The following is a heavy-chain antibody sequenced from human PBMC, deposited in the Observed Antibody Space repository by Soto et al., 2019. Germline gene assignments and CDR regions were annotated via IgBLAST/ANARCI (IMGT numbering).Heavy chain of an antibody. CDR3: AKSARLGELSLYIFHD. J-gene: IGHJ4*02. D-gene: IGHD3-16*02. V-gene: IGHV3-23*01. CDR2: ISGSGGST. CDR1: VFTFSSYA. Sequence: VGSLRLSCAASVFTFSSYAMSCVRHSPGKWLEWVSAISGSGGSTYYADSVKGRFTISRDNSKNTLYLQMKSLRAEDTAVYYCAKSARLGELSLYIFHDWGQAPSDTVSS.